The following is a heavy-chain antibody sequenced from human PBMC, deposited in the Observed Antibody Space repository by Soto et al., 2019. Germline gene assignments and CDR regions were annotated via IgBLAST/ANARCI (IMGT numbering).Heavy chain of an antibody. D-gene: IGHD1-26*01. J-gene: IGHJ3*02. CDR1: GYTFTSYG. V-gene: IGHV1-18*01. Sequence: QVQLVQSGAEVKTPGASVKVSCKASGYTFTSYGISWVRQAPGQGLEWMGWISGYNGNTKYAQKFQGRGTMTTDTSTSTAYMELRSLISDDTVVYYCARDAPEGGVGAFDIWGQGTMVTVSS. CDR2: ISGYNGNT. CDR3: ARDAPEGGVGAFDI.